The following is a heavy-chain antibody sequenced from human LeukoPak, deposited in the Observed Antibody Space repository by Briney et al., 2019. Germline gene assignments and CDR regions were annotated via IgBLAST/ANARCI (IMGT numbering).Heavy chain of an antibody. CDR3: ARDPNYYDSSGYYLVSPDY. CDR1: GFTFSSYW. V-gene: IGHV3-7*01. CDR2: IKQDGSEK. J-gene: IGHJ4*02. Sequence: GGSLRLSCAASGFTFSSYWMSWVRQAPGKGLEWVANIKQDGSEKYYVDSVKGRFTISRDNAKNSLYLQMNSLRAEDTAVYYCARDPNYYDSSGYYLVSPDYWGQGTLVTVSS. D-gene: IGHD3-22*01.